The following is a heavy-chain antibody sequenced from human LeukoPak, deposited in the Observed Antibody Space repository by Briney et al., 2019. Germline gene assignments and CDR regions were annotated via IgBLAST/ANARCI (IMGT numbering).Heavy chain of an antibody. J-gene: IGHJ4*02. CDR3: ARVRTGFKDY. D-gene: IGHD3-3*01. CDR2: ISGSGGGT. CDR1: GFTFSSYA. Sequence: GGSLRLSCAASGFTFSSYAMSWVRQAPGKGLGWVSTISGSGGGTYYADSVKGRFTISRDNSRNTLYLQMNSLRAEDTALYYCARVRTGFKDYWGQGTLVTVSS. V-gene: IGHV3-23*01.